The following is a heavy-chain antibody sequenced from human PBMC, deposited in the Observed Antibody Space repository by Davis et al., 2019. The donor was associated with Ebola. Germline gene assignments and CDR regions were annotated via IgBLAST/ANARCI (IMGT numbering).Heavy chain of an antibody. CDR3: VRTPGYSYGYYPNWFDP. CDR2: IHYSGST. Sequence: PSETLSLTCTVSGGSLSSYYWSWIRQPPGKGLEWIGYIHYSGSTNYNPSLKSRVTISGDTSKNQFSLKLRSVTAADTAVYYCVRTPGYSYGYYPNWFDPWGQGTLVTVSS. V-gene: IGHV4-59*08. J-gene: IGHJ5*02. CDR1: GGSLSSYY. D-gene: IGHD5-18*01.